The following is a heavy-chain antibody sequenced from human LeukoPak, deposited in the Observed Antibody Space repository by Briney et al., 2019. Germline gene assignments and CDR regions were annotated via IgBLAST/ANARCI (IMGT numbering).Heavy chain of an antibody. J-gene: IGHJ4*02. V-gene: IGHV1-18*01. CDR3: ARLDSSGWYYFDY. Sequence: GASVKVSCKASGYTFTSYGITWVRQAPGQGLECVGWISAYNGNTNYAQKLQGRVTMTTDTSTSTAYMELRSLRSDDTAVYYCARLDSSGWYYFDYWGQGTLVTVSP. CDR2: ISAYNGNT. D-gene: IGHD6-19*01. CDR1: GYTFTSYG.